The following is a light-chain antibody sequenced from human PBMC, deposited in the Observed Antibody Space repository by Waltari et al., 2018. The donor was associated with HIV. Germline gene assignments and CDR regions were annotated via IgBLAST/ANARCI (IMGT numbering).Light chain of an antibody. Sequence: SYELIQPPSVSVSPGQTASITCSGDNLGDRYACWYQQKPGQSPVLVIYQDSKRPSGIPERFSGSNSGNTATLTISGTQPVDEADYYCQAWDSSTVVFGGGTKLTVL. V-gene: IGLV3-1*01. CDR1: NLGDRY. CDR2: QDS. CDR3: QAWDSSTVV. J-gene: IGLJ2*01.